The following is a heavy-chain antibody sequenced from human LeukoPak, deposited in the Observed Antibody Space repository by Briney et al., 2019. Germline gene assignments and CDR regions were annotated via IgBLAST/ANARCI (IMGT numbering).Heavy chain of an antibody. V-gene: IGHV1-46*01. CDR2: INPSGGST. Sequence: ASVKVSCKASGYTFTSYYMHWVRQAPGRGLEWMGIINPSGGSTSYAQKFQGRVTMTRDTSTSTVYMELSSLRSEDTAVYYCARALTKSYYDFWSGYYLYWGQGTLVTVSS. D-gene: IGHD3-3*01. CDR3: ARALTKSYYDFWSGYYLY. CDR1: GYTFTSYY. J-gene: IGHJ4*02.